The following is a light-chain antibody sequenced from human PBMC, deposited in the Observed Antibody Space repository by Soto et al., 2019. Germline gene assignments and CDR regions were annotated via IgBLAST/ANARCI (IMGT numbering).Light chain of an antibody. CDR1: QSVKTY. J-gene: IGKJ1*01. CDR2: GAS. CDR3: QQYHNWPPWT. Sequence: EIVLTQSPGTLSLSPGERATLSCWASQSVKTYLAWYQKKPGQAPRLLIYGASTRAAGIPGRFSGGGSGTEFTLTISSLQSEDSAFYYCQQYHNWPPWTFGQGTKVDIK. V-gene: IGKV3-15*01.